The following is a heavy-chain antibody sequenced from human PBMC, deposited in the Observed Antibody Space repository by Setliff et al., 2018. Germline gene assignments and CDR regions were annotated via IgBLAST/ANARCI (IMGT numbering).Heavy chain of an antibody. CDR2: IKQDGSEK. CDR1: GFTFSSYW. Sequence: LRLSCAASGFTFSSYWMSWVRQAPGKGLEWVANIKQDGSEKFYGDSVKGRITISRDNSKNTLYLQMDSLRADDTAVYYCARNWVTAQHYYYGMDVWGQGTTVTVSS. V-gene: IGHV3-7*01. D-gene: IGHD2-21*02. CDR3: ARNWVTAQHYYYGMDV. J-gene: IGHJ6*02.